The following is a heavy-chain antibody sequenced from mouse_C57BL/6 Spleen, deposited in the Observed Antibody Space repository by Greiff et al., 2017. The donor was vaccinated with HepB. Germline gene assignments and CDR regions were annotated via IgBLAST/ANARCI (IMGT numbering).Heavy chain of an antibody. D-gene: IGHD2-4*01. CDR1: GFTFSSYS. CDR2: ISSGGDYI. Sequence: EVQGVEPGDGLVKPGGSLKLSCAASGFTFSSYSMSWVRQTPEKRLEWVAYISSGGDYIYYADTVKGRVTISRDNARNTLYLQMSSLKSEDTAMYYCTRDRWYDYDGDYYAMDYWGQGTSVTVSS. CDR3: TRDRWYDYDGDYYAMDY. J-gene: IGHJ4*01. V-gene: IGHV5-9-1*02.